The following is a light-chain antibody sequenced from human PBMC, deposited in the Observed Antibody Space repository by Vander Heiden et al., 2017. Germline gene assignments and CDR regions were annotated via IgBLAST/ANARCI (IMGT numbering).Light chain of an antibody. Sequence: SPLTHPPSASGHPGQQLPISCTGTSSDVGGYNYVSGYQQHPGKAPKLLIYEVTKRPSGVPGRFSGSKSGNTASLTVSGLQADDEADYYCSSYGASNNVLFGRGTRLNVL. V-gene: IGLV2-8*01. CDR2: EVT. J-gene: IGLJ2*01. CDR3: SSYGASNNVL. CDR1: SSDVGGYNY.